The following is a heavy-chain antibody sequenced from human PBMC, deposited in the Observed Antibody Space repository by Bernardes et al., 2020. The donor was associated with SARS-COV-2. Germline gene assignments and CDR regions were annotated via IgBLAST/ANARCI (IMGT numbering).Heavy chain of an antibody. CDR3: ARDLGYCTNGVCSP. J-gene: IGHJ5*02. CDR2: VNPDGSST. Sequence: GGSLRLSCAASGFTSSSYWMHWVRQAPGNGLVWVSRVNPDGSSTNYADSVKGRFTIYRDNAKNTLFLQMSSLRAEDTAMYYCARDLGYCTNGVCSPWGQGTLVTVS. D-gene: IGHD2-8*01. CDR1: GFTSSSYW. V-gene: IGHV3-74*01.